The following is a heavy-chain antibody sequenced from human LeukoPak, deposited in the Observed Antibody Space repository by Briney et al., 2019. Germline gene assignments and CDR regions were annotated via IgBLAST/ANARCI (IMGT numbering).Heavy chain of an antibody. CDR2: ISGSGGST. CDR3: AKDTYDFLYYYYYMDV. J-gene: IGHJ6*03. D-gene: IGHD3-3*01. Sequence: GGSLRLSCAASGFTFSSYVMSWVRQAPGKGLEWVSAISGSGGSTYYADSVKGRFTISRDNSKNTLYLQMNSLRAEDTAVYYCAKDTYDFLYYYYYMDVWGKGTTVTVSS. CDR1: GFTFSSYV. V-gene: IGHV3-23*01.